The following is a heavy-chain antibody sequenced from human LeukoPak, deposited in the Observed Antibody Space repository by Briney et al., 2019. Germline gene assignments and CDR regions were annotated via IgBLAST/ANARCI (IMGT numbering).Heavy chain of an antibody. J-gene: IGHJ4*02. Sequence: PGGSLRLSCAASGFTYSSSPMDWVRQAPGKGLEWVAVISYDASNKFYADSVKGRFTISRDNSKNMLYLHTNSLRPEDTAVFYCARGIPGVSDDTLDFWGQGTLVTVSS. D-gene: IGHD3-10*01. V-gene: IGHV3-30-3*01. CDR1: GFTYSSSP. CDR2: ISYDASNK. CDR3: ARGIPGVSDDTLDF.